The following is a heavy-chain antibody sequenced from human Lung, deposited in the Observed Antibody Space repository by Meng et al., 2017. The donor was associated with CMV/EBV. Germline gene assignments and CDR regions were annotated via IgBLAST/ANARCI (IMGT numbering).Heavy chain of an antibody. CDR2: ISCSSTTK. J-gene: IGHJ4*02. CDR1: GFTFSSYA. V-gene: IGHV3-21*01. Sequence: ESXKISXAASGFTFSSYAMNWVRQAPGKGLEWVSSISCSSTTKHYADSMKGRFTISRDNTKNSLYLQMSGLSAEDTALYYCARDLHGTRYYFESWGQGTXVNVYS. D-gene: IGHD1-26*01. CDR3: ARDLHGTRYYFES.